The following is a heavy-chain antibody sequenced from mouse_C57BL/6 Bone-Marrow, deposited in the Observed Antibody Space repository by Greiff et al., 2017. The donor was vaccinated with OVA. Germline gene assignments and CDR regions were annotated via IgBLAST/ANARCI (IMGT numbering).Heavy chain of an antibody. CDR1: GYNFTSYW. Sequence: VQLQQSGAELAKPGASVKLSCKASGYNFTSYWMHWVKQRTGEGLEGIGYINPSSGYTRYNQKFKDKATLTADKSSSTAYMQLSSLTYEDSAVYYCARSPPYYFDYWGQGTPLTVSS. J-gene: IGHJ2*01. CDR2: INPSSGYT. CDR3: ARSPPYYFDY. V-gene: IGHV1-7*01.